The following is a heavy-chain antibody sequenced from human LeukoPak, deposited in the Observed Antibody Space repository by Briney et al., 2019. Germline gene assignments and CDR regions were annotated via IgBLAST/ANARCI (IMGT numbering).Heavy chain of an antibody. CDR1: GYSISSGYY. V-gene: IGHV4-38-2*01. CDR3: ARGGRKGSTANYFDY. D-gene: IGHD2-15*01. CDR2: MSHNRGT. Sequence: PSETLSLTCAVSGYSISSGYYWGWIRQPPGKGLEWIGSMSHNRGTYYNPSLKSRVTISMDTSKNQFSLRLSSVTAADTAVYYCARGGRKGSTANYFDYWGQGTLVTVSS. J-gene: IGHJ4*02.